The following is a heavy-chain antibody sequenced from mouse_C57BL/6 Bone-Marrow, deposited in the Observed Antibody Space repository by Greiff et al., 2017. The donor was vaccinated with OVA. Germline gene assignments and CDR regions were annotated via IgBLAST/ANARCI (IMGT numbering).Heavy chain of an antibody. V-gene: IGHV4-1*01. Sequence: EVKLHQSGGGLVQPGGSLKLSCAASGFNFSSYWMSWVQRAPGKGLEWIGEINPDSSTIKYTPTLKDKSTITRDNAKNTMYLQMSRVRSEDTALYYCASLDYGNRYWYFDVWGTWTTVTVSS. CDR3: ASLDYGNRYWYFDV. CDR1: GFNFSSYW. D-gene: IGHD2-1*01. CDR2: INPDSSTI. J-gene: IGHJ1*03.